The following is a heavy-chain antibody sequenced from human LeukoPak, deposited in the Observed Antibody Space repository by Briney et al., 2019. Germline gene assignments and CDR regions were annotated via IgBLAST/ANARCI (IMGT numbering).Heavy chain of an antibody. CDR1: GFTFSSYS. V-gene: IGHV3-48*04. CDR3: ARDPEIVVVMYYFDY. J-gene: IGHJ4*02. CDR2: ISSSSSTI. D-gene: IGHD3-22*01. Sequence: GGSLRLSCAASGFTFSSYSMNWVRQAPGKGLEWVSYISSSSSTIYYADSVKGRFTISRDNAKNSLYLQMNSLRAEDTAVYYCARDPEIVVVMYYFDYWGQGTLVTVSS.